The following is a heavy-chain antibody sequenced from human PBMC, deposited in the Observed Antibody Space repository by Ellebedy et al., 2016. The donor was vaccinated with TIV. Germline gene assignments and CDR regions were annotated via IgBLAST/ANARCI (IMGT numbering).Heavy chain of an antibody. Sequence: DSVKGRFTISRDNSKDTLYLQMNSLRAEDTAVYYCARPSVSTGYYQFDFWGQGALVTVSS. CDR3: ARPSVSTGYYQFDF. D-gene: IGHD3-22*01. V-gene: IGHV3-53*01. J-gene: IGHJ4*02.